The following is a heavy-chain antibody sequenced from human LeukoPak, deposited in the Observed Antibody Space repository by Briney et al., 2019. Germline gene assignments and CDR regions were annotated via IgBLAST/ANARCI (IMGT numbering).Heavy chain of an antibody. J-gene: IGHJ6*02. CDR3: ARHLTYGPGGMDV. CDR2: IYYRDTT. Sequence: SETLSLTCTVSGGSISSYYWSWIRQPPGKGLEWIGYIYYRDTTNYNPSLKSRVIISVDTSKNQFSLKLSSVTAADTAVYYCARHLTYGPGGMDVWGQGTTVTVYS. D-gene: IGHD3-10*01. CDR1: GGSISSYY. V-gene: IGHV4-59*08.